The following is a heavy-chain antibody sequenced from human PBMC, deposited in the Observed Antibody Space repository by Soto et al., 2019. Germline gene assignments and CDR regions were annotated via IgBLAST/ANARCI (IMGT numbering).Heavy chain of an antibody. V-gene: IGHV3-72*01. CDR3: ATSSPISSCSGFDS. CDR2: TRNKVYSFTT. J-gene: IGHJ4*02. Sequence: RLSCAASGFSFSDHYMDWVRQAPGKGLEWVGRTRNKVYSFTTEYAASLKGRFTISRDDSKDLLYLQMDSLKTEDTAVYYCATSSPISSCSGFDSWGPGTLVTVSS. D-gene: IGHD3-10*02. CDR1: GFSFSDHY.